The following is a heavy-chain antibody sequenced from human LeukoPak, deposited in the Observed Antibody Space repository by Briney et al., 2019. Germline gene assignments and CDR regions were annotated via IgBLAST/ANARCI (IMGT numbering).Heavy chain of an antibody. CDR3: ARGPSSGYSYG. Sequence: SETLSLTCTVSGGSIISYYWSWIRQPPGKGLEWIGYIYYSGNTNYNPSLKSRVTISVDTSKNQFSLNLSSVTAADTAVYYCARGPSSGYSYGWGQGNLVTVSS. CDR1: GGSIISYY. CDR2: IYYSGNT. J-gene: IGHJ4*02. D-gene: IGHD5-18*01. V-gene: IGHV4-59*01.